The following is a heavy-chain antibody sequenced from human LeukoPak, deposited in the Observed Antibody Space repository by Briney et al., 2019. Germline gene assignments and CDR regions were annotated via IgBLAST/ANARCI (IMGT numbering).Heavy chain of an antibody. CDR1: GGTFSSYA. V-gene: IGHV1-69*13. CDR3: ARDRKLPEGMAALNWFDP. Sequence: SVKVSCKASGGTFSSYAISWVRQAPGQGLEWMGGIIPIFGTANYAQKFQGRVTITADESTSPAYMELRSLRSEDTAVYYCARDRKLPEGMAALNWFDPWGQGALVTVSS. D-gene: IGHD6-13*01. CDR2: IIPIFGTA. J-gene: IGHJ5*02.